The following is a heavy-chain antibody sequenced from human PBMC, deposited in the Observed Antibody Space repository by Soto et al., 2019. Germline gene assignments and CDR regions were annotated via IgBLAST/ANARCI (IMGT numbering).Heavy chain of an antibody. CDR2: IYSGGST. V-gene: IGHV3-53*04. D-gene: IGHD3-3*01. CDR1: GFTVSSNY. Sequence: GGSLRLSCAASGFTVSSNYMSWVRQAPGKGLEWVSVIYSGGSTYYADSVKGRFTISRHNSKNTLYLQMNSLRAEDTAVYYCARSNYDFWSGYAFDIWGQGTMVTVSS. CDR3: ARSNYDFWSGYAFDI. J-gene: IGHJ3*02.